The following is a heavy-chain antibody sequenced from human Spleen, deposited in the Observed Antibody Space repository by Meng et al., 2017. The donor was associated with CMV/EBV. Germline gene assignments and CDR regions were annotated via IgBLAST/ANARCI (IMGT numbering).Heavy chain of an antibody. D-gene: IGHD2-15*01. CDR1: NGSISIRSYY. V-gene: IGHV4-39*01. CDR3: ARRRGYNWFDP. Sequence: CSVSNGSISIRSYYWGWIRQPPGKGLEWIGSIYFSGSTHYNPSLKSRVTISVDTSKNQFSLKLRSVTAADTAVYYCARRRGYNWFDPWGQGTLVTVSS. CDR2: IYFSGST. J-gene: IGHJ5*02.